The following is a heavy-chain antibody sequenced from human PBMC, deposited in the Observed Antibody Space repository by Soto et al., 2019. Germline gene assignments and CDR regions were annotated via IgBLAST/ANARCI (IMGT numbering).Heavy chain of an antibody. D-gene: IGHD3-16*01. CDR3: ARVLGVGRDWFDP. CDR1: GGSISSYY. J-gene: IGHJ5*02. CDR2: IYYSGST. V-gene: IGHV4-59*01. Sequence: LSLTCTVSGGSISSYYWSWIRQPPGKGLEWIGYIYYSGSTNYNPSLKSRVTISVDTSKNQFSLKLSSVTAADTAVYYCARVLGVGRDWFDPWGQGTLVTVSS.